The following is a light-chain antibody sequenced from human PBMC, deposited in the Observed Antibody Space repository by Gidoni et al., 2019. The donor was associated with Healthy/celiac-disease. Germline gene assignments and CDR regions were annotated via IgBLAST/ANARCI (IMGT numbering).Light chain of an antibody. CDR2: DAS. V-gene: IGKV3-11*01. Sequence: EIVLTQSPATLSLSPGERATLSCRASQSVSSYLAWYRQKPGQAPRLLIYDASNRATGIPARCSGSGSGTDFTLTISSLEPEDFAVYYCQQPWTFGQGTKVEIK. CDR1: QSVSSY. J-gene: IGKJ1*01. CDR3: QQPWT.